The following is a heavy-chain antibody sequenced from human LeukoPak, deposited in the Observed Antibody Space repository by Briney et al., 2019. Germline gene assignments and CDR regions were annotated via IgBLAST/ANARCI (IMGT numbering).Heavy chain of an antibody. V-gene: IGHV3-7*01. J-gene: IGHJ1*01. CDR3: ASTDYYGSGSVQH. CDR1: GFTFNKSW. D-gene: IGHD3-10*01. CDR2: IKEDGTQK. Sequence: GGSLRLSCAASGFTFNKSWMSWVRQAPGKGPEWVANIKEDGTQKYYVDSVKGRFTISRDNAKNSLYLQMNSLRAEDTAVYYCASTDYYGSGSVQHWGQGTLVTVSS.